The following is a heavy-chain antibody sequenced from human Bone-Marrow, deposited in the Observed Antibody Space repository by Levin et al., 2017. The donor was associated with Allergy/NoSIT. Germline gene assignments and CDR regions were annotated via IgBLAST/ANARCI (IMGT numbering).Heavy chain of an antibody. D-gene: IGHD6-19*01. Sequence: SETLSLTCTVSGGSISSSSYYWGWIRQPPGKGLEWIGSIYYSGSTYYNPSLKSRVTISVDTSKNQFSLKLSPVTAADTAVYYCARPQYSSGWFDFDYWGQGTLVTVSS. CDR1: GGSISSSSYY. J-gene: IGHJ4*02. CDR2: IYYSGST. CDR3: ARPQYSSGWFDFDY. V-gene: IGHV4-39*01.